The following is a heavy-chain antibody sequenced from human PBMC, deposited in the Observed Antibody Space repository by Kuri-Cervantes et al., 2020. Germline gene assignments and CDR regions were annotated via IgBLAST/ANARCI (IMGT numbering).Heavy chain of an antibody. D-gene: IGHD3-22*01. Sequence: GGSLRLSCAASGFTFSSYAMSWVRQAPGKGLEWVSYISSSGSTIYYADSVKGRFTISRDNAKNSLYLQMNSLRAEDTAVYYCARLYYYDSVSNYWGQGTLVTVSS. J-gene: IGHJ4*02. CDR3: ARLYYYDSVSNY. CDR2: ISSSGSTI. V-gene: IGHV3-48*03. CDR1: GFTFSSYA.